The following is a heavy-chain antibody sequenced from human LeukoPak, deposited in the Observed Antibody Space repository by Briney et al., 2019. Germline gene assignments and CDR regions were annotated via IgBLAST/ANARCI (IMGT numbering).Heavy chain of an antibody. CDR2: ISSSSSYI. Sequence: PGGSLRLSCAASGFTFGSYSMNWVRQAPGKGLEWVSSISSSSSYIYYADSVKGRFTISRDNAKNSLYLQMNSLRAEDTAVYYCARDPPLPVTTDYFDYWGQGTLVTVSS. CDR1: GFTFGSYS. CDR3: ARDPPLPVTTDYFDY. J-gene: IGHJ4*02. V-gene: IGHV3-21*01. D-gene: IGHD4-17*01.